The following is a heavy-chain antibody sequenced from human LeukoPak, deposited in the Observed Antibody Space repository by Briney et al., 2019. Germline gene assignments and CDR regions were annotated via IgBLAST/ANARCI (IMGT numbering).Heavy chain of an antibody. J-gene: IGHJ4*02. Sequence: PSETLSLTCTVSCGAIRSHYWNWIRQPAGKGLEWIGRIYSSGYTNNNPFLKSRITMLVDMSKNQFSLRLNSVTAADTAVYYCARGEHSVDSWGQGMLVTVSS. D-gene: IGHD1/OR15-1a*01. CDR1: CGAIRSHY. CDR2: IYSSGYT. V-gene: IGHV4-4*07. CDR3: ARGEHSVDS.